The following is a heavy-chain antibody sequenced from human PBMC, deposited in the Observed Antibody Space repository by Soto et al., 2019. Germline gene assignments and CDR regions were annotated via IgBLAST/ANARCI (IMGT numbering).Heavy chain of an antibody. CDR3: TTGIYYDILTGYHNVAY. V-gene: IGHV3-15*01. D-gene: IGHD3-9*01. Sequence: GGSPRLSCVASGFNLSHPWMTWVRQAAGKGLEWVGRIKSKTDGGTADYAAPVKGRATISRDDSKNTVYLQMNSLKTEDTAVYYCTTGIYYDILTGYHNVAYWGQGALVTVSS. J-gene: IGHJ4*02. CDR2: IKSKTDGGTA. CDR1: GFNLSHPW.